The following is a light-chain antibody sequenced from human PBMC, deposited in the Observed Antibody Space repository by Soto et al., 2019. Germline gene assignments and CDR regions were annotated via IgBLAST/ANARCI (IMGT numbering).Light chain of an antibody. CDR3: LQHNSYPYT. CDR1: QGIGTS. CDR2: STF. V-gene: IGKV1-17*01. J-gene: IGKJ2*01. Sequence: DIQMTQSPSSLSASVGDRVTITCRPGQGIGTSLAWYQHKPGEAPKRLIYSTFTLQTGVPSRFSGSRSGTEFSLTISSLQPEDFATYLCLQHNSYPYTFGRGTKLDIK.